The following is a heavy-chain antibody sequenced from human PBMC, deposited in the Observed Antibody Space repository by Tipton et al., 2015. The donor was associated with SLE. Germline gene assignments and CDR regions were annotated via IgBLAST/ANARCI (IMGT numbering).Heavy chain of an antibody. CDR2: INHSGST. CDR3: ASYGAKSFDY. V-gene: IGHV4-34*01. Sequence: TLSLTCAVYGGSSSGYYWSWIRQPPGKGLEWIGEINHSGSTNYNPSLKSRVTISVDTSKNQFSLKLSSVTAADTAVYYCASYGAKSFDYWGQGTLVTVSS. J-gene: IGHJ4*02. CDR1: GGSSSGYY. D-gene: IGHD4/OR15-4a*01.